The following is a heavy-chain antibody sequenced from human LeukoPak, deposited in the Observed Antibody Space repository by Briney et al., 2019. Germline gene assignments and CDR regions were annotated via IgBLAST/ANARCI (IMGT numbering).Heavy chain of an antibody. J-gene: IGHJ4*02. CDR3: AKDNLSFLNSGFIDY. CDR1: GFRFDDYA. CDR2: ISWNSGRI. V-gene: IGHV3-9*01. D-gene: IGHD1-26*01. Sequence: PGRSLRLSCAGSGFRFDDYAMHWVRQAPGKGLEWVSGISWNSGRIGYADSVKGRFTISRDNAKNSLDLQMNSLRAEDTAVYFCAKDNLSFLNSGFIDYWGQGTLVTVSS.